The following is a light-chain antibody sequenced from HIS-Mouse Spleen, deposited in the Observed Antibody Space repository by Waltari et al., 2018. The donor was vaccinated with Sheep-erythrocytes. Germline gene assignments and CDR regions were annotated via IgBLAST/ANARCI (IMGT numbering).Light chain of an antibody. CDR2: DVS. CDR3: CSYAGSYNHV. J-gene: IGLJ1*01. V-gene: IGLV2-11*01. Sequence: QSALTQPRSVSGSPGQSVTISCTGTSSHGGCSNFFSWYQQHPGKAPKLMIYDVSKRPSGVPDRFSGSKSGNTASLTISGLQAEDEADYYCCSYAGSYNHVFGTGTKVTVL. CDR1: SSHGGCSNF.